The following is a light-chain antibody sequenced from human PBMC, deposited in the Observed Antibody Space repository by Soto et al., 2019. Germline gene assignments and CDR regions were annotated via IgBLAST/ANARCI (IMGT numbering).Light chain of an antibody. CDR2: DAS. J-gene: IGKJ3*01. V-gene: IGKV1-33*01. Sequence: DIQMTQPPSSLSASIGDRVTITWRASQTINTYLNWYQQKRGKAPKLLIYDASNLETGVPSSFSGSGSGTDFTFTISSLQPEDIATYDCQQYDNLPLSFGPGTKVDI. CDR3: QQYDNLPLS. CDR1: QTINTY.